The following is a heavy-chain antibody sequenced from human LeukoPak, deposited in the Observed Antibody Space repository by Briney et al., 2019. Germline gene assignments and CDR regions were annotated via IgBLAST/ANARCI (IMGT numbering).Heavy chain of an antibody. CDR1: GYTFTGYY. Sequence: GASVKVSCKASGYTFTGYYMHWVRQAPGQGLEWMGWINPNSGGTNYAQKFQGWVTMTRDTSISTAYMELSRLRSDDTAVYYCARERIAAAGPPYYYYYGMDVWGQGTTVTVSS. CDR3: ARERIAAAGPPYYYYYGMDV. V-gene: IGHV1-2*04. J-gene: IGHJ6*02. CDR2: INPNSGGT. D-gene: IGHD6-13*01.